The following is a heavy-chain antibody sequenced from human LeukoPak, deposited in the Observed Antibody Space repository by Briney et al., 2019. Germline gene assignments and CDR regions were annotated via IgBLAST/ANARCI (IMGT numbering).Heavy chain of an antibody. Sequence: KPSETLSLTCTVSGGSISSYYWSWIRQPPGKGLEWIGYIYCSGSTNYNPSLKSRVTISVDTSKNQFSLKLNSVTAADTAVYYCARSYCSGGSCHVAGMDVWGKGTTVTVSS. CDR3: ARSYCSGGSCHVAGMDV. CDR1: GGSISSYY. D-gene: IGHD2-15*01. J-gene: IGHJ6*04. V-gene: IGHV4-59*01. CDR2: IYCSGST.